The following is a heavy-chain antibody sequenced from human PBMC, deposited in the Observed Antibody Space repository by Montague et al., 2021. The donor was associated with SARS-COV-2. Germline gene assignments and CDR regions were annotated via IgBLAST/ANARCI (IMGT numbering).Heavy chain of an antibody. CDR2: IGWDDEK. CDR3: ARIRDYDILTGSYSGFDY. V-gene: IGHV2-70*01. Sequence: PVLVKPTQTLTLTCTFSGFSLSTSGMCVSWIRQPPGKAREWLALIGWDDEKYYSTSLRTRLTISKDTSKNQVVLTMTNMDPVDTATYYCARIRDYDILTGSYSGFDYWGQGTLVTVSS. D-gene: IGHD3-9*01. J-gene: IGHJ4*02. CDR1: GFSLSTSGMC.